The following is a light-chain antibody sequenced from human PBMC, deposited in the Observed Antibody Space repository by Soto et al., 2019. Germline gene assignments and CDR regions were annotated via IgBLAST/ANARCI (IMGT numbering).Light chain of an antibody. CDR2: GNS. J-gene: IGLJ3*02. V-gene: IGLV1-40*01. CDR1: SSYIGAGYD. Sequence: QAVVTQPPSVSGAPGQRVTISCTGTSSYIGAGYDVHWYQQLPGTAPKLLIYGNSNRPSGVPDRFSGSKSGTSVSLAITGLQAEDEADYDCQSYDSSLSGSVFGGGTKLTVL. CDR3: QSYDSSLSGSV.